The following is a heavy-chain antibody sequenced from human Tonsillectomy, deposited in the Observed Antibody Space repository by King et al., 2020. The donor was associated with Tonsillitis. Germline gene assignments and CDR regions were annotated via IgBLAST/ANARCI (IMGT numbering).Heavy chain of an antibody. D-gene: IGHD4-11*01. V-gene: IGHV3-74*01. CDR3: ARGIVAMTTVGYFDY. CDR2: INSEGSRT. CDR1: GFMFSSYW. J-gene: IGHJ4*02. Sequence: VQLVESGGGLVQPGGSLRLSWAAYGFMFSSYWMDWVRQAPGKGLVWVSRINSEGSRTNYADSVKGRFTSSRDNARNTMDLQMNSLRAEDTAVYYCARGIVAMTTVGYFDYWGQGTLVPVSS.